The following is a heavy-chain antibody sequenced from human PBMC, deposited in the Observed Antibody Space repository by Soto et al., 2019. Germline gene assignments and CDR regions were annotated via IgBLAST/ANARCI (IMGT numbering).Heavy chain of an antibody. D-gene: IGHD6-13*01. CDR2: IHYSGST. CDR1: GGSISGEGYY. V-gene: IGHV4-31*01. Sequence: QVQLQESGPGLVEPSQTLSLTCTVSGGSISGEGYYWSWIRQYSGRGLEWIGYIHYSGSTYYNPSLKSQVIISVDTSKTQFFLNLSSVTAADTAVYYCARAWTATAGWANWFDRWGQGTLVTVSS. J-gene: IGHJ5*02. CDR3: ARAWTATAGWANWFDR.